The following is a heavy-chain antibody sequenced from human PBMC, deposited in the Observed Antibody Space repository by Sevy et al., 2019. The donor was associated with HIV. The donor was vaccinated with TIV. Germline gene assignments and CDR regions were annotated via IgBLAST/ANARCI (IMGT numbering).Heavy chain of an antibody. V-gene: IGHV5-51*01. D-gene: IGHD2-2*02. CDR1: GYSFTSYW. Sequence: GESLKISCKGSGYSFTSYWIGWVRQMPGKGLEWMGIIYPGDSDTRYSPSFQGQVTISADKSISTAYLQWSSLKASDTAMYYCASFSTSCYSCFDYWGQGTLVTVSS. CDR3: ASFSTSCYSCFDY. CDR2: IYPGDSDT. J-gene: IGHJ4*02.